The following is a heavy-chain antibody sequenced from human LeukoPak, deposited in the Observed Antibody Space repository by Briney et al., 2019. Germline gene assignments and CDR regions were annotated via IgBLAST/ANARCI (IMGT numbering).Heavy chain of an antibody. V-gene: IGHV4-4*07. CDR3: ARDNYSYGYWFFDY. Sequence: SETLSLTCTVSGGSISSYYWSWIRQPAGKGLEWIGRIYTSGSTNYNPSLKGRVTMSVDTSKNQFSLKLSSVTAADTAVYYCARDNYSYGYWFFDYWGQGTLVTVSS. CDR2: IYTSGST. J-gene: IGHJ4*02. CDR1: GGSISSYY. D-gene: IGHD5-18*01.